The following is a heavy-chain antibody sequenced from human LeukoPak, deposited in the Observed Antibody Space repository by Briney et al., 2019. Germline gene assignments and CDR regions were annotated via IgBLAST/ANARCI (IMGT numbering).Heavy chain of an antibody. CDR2: IIPILGIA. CDR1: GYIFSSYG. J-gene: IGHJ6*02. Sequence: SVKVSCKASGYIFSSYGITWVRQAPGQGLEWMGRIIPILGIANYAQKFQGRVTITADKSTSTAYMELSSLRSEDTAVYYCARGVASSSSHYYYYGMDVWGQGTTVTVSS. V-gene: IGHV1-69*04. CDR3: ARGVASSSSHYYYYGMDV. D-gene: IGHD6-6*01.